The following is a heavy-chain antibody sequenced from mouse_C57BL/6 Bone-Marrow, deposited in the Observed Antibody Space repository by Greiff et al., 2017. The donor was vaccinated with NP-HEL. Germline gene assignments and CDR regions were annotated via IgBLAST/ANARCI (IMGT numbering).Heavy chain of an antibody. J-gene: IGHJ2*01. CDR2: IVPSDRET. CDR1: GYTFTSYW. V-gene: IGHV1-52*01. CDR3: ARASYYYGSSSDY. Sequence: QVQLQPGAALVRPGSSVKLSCKASGYTFTSYWMHWVMQRPIPGLVWFGNIVPSDRETHYNQKFKDKATLTVDKSSSTASMQLSSLTSEDSAVYDCARASYYYGSSSDYWGQGTTLTVSS. D-gene: IGHD1-1*01.